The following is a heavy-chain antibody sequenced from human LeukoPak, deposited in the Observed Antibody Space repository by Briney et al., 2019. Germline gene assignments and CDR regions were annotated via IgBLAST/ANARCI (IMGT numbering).Heavy chain of an antibody. CDR2: IYSSGST. CDR1: GGSISSGSYY. J-gene: IGHJ4*02. Sequence: PSETLSLTCTDSGGSISSGSYYWSWIRQPAGKGLAWIGRIYSSGSTNYNPSLKSRVTISLDTSKNQFSLKLSSVTAADTAVYYCARDYGGNAAFLDYWGQGTLVTVSS. CDR3: ARDYGGNAAFLDY. V-gene: IGHV4-61*02. D-gene: IGHD4-23*01.